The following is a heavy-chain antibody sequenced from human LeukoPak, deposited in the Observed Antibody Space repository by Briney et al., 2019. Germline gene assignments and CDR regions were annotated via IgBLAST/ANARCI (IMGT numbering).Heavy chain of an antibody. CDR2: ISSSSSTI. V-gene: IGHV3-48*02. J-gene: IGHJ6*02. CDR3: AKIRDSSYYYYGMDV. D-gene: IGHD3-22*01. CDR1: GFTFSNAW. Sequence: GGSLRLSCAASGFTFSNAWMNWVRQAPGKGLEWVSYISSSSSTIYYADSVKGRFTISRDNAKNSLYLQMNSLRDEDTAVYYCAKIRDSSYYYYGMDVWGQGTTVTVSS.